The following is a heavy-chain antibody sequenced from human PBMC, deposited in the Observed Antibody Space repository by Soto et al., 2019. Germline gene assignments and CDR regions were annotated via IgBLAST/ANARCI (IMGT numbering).Heavy chain of an antibody. CDR3: ARDLSWGSNWYYYRAV. D-gene: IGHD7-27*01. CDR2: ISYDGSNK. V-gene: IGHV3-30*03. CDR1: GFTFSSYG. Sequence: PGGSLRLSCAASGFTFSSYGMHWVRQAPGKGLEWVAVISYDGSNKYYADSVKGRFTISRDNARNSLYLQMNSLRAEDTAVYYCARDLSWGSNWYYYRAVWGKGTTVTVSS. J-gene: IGHJ6*03.